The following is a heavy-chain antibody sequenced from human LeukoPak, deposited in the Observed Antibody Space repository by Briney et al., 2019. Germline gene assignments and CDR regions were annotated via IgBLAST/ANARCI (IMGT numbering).Heavy chain of an antibody. Sequence: ASLKVSCKASGYTFTSYYMHWVRQAPGQGLEWMGIINPSCGSTSYAQKFQGRVTMTRDTSTSTVYMELSSLRSEDTAVYYCARDQEMATISLQWSYFDYWGQGTLVTVSS. CDR2: INPSCGST. CDR3: ARDQEMATISLQWSYFDY. J-gene: IGHJ4*02. V-gene: IGHV1-46*01. CDR1: GYTFTSYY. D-gene: IGHD5-24*01.